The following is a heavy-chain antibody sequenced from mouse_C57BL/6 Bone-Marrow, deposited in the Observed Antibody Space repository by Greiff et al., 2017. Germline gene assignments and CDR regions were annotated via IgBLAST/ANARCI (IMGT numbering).Heavy chain of an antibody. V-gene: IGHV5-17*01. D-gene: IGHD1-1*01. CDR2: ISSGSSTI. CDR3: ATLYYYGSSRYWYFDV. Sequence: EVKLMESGGGLVKPGGSLKLSCAASGFTFSDYGMHWVRQAPEKGLEWVAYISSGSSTIYYADTVKGRFTFSRDTAKNTLFLQMTSLRSEDTAMYYCATLYYYGSSRYWYFDVGGTGTTVTVSS. J-gene: IGHJ1*03. CDR1: GFTFSDYG.